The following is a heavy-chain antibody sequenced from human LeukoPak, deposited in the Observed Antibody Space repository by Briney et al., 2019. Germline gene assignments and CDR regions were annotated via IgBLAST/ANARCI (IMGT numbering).Heavy chain of an antibody. Sequence: SGPTLVHPPPTLTLTCTFSGFSLITSGVGVGWVRQPPGRALEWLALIYWNDDKRYSPSLRSRLTLNKDTSKNQVVLTMADMDPLDTATYYCARRPKEIWGSYDNWGQGTLVTVSS. CDR3: ARRPKEIWGSYDN. D-gene: IGHD3-16*01. J-gene: IGHJ4*02. CDR1: GFSLITSGVG. V-gene: IGHV2-5*01. CDR2: IYWNDDK.